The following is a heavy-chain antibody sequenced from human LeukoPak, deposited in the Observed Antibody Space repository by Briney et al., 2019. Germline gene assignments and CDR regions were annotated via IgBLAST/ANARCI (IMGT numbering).Heavy chain of an antibody. D-gene: IGHD3-22*01. CDR1: GYTFTSYD. CDR3: ARGGYYYDSSGYPQIDAFDI. Sequence: ASVTVSCKASGYTFTSYDINWVRQATGQGLEWMGWMNPNSGNTGYAQNFQGRVTMTRNTSISTAYMELSSLRSEDTAVYYCARGGYYYDSSGYPQIDAFDIWGQGTMVTVSS. V-gene: IGHV1-8*01. CDR2: MNPNSGNT. J-gene: IGHJ3*02.